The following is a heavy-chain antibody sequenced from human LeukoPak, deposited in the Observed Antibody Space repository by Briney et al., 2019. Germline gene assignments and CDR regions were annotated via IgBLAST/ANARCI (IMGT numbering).Heavy chain of an antibody. D-gene: IGHD1-26*01. J-gene: IGHJ4*02. CDR1: GFTFSSYW. CDR3: ARRSSGSPPYYIDY. V-gene: IGHV3-74*01. Sequence: GGSLRLSCAASGFTFSSYWMHWVRQAPGKGLVWVSRINSDGSTTNYADSVKGRFTISRDNAKNTLYLQMNSLRAEDTAVYYCARRSSGSPPYYIDYWGQGTLVTVSS. CDR2: INSDGSTT.